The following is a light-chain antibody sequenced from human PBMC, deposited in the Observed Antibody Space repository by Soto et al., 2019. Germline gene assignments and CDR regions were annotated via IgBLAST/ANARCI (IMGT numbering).Light chain of an antibody. J-gene: IGKJ4*01. CDR1: QSVSSNS. Sequence: EIVLTQSPGTLSLSPGERATLSYRASQSVSSNSLAWYQQKPGQAPRLLIYGASSRATDIPGRFSGRGSGTDFTLTISRLQPEDFAVYYCQQYGSSPLTFGGGTKVEI. CDR2: GAS. CDR3: QQYGSSPLT. V-gene: IGKV3-20*01.